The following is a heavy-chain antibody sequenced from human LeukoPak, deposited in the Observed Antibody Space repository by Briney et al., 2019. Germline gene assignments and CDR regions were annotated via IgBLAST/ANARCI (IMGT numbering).Heavy chain of an antibody. J-gene: IGHJ3*02. D-gene: IGHD3-3*01. CDR3: ARAGTIFGVVTRTDAFDI. V-gene: IGHV1-46*01. CDR2: INPSGGST. CDR1: GYTFTSYY. Sequence: ASVKVCCKASGYTFTSYYMHWVRQAPGQGLEWMGIINPSGGSTSYAQKFQGRVTMTRDTSTSTVYMELSSLRSEDTAVYYCARAGTIFGVVTRTDAFDIWGQGTMVTVSS.